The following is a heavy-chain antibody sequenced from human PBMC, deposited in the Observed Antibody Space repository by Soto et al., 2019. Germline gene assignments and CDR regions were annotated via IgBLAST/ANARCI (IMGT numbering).Heavy chain of an antibody. CDR3: AKFKWGYSSSWYRRGNYYYYGMDV. J-gene: IGHJ6*02. Sequence: ASVKVSCKASGYTFTSYGISWVRQAPGQGLEWMGWISAYNGNTNYAQKLQGRVTMTTDTSTSTAYMELRSLRSDDTAVYYCAKFKWGYSSSWYRRGNYYYYGMDVWGQGTTVTVSS. CDR1: GYTFTSYG. V-gene: IGHV1-18*01. CDR2: ISAYNGNT. D-gene: IGHD6-13*01.